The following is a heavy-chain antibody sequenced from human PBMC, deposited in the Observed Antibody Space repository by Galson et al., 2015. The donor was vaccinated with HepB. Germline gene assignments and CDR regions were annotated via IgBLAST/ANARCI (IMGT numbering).Heavy chain of an antibody. CDR3: ARSNEELNWYFDL. Sequence: SLRLSCAASGFTFSSYGMHWVRQAPGKGLEWVAVISYDGSNKYYADSVKGRFTISRDNSKNTLYLQMNSLRAEDTAVYYCARSNEELNWYFDLWGRGTLVTVSS. V-gene: IGHV3-30*03. CDR2: ISYDGSNK. D-gene: IGHD1-1*01. J-gene: IGHJ2*01. CDR1: GFTFSSYG.